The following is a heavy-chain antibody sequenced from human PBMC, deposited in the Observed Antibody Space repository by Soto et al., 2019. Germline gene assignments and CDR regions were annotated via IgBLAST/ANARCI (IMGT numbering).Heavy chain of an antibody. CDR3: AKEDTSSGSLDY. J-gene: IGHJ4*02. V-gene: IGHV3-33*06. CDR2: IWYDGSNK. CDR1: GFTFSSYV. Sequence: PGGSLRLSCAASGFTFSSYVMHWVRQAPGKGLEWVAVIWYDGSNKYYADSVKGRFTISRDNSKKTLYLKMKSLRAEDSASYYCAKEDTSSGSLDYWGQGAMVTVSS. D-gene: IGHD6-19*01.